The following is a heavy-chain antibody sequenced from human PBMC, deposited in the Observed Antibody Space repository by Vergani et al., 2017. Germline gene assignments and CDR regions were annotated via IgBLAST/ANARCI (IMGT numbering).Heavy chain of an antibody. CDR3: ARGLGSGSYYHY. CDR1: GGSSSAYY. CDR2: INPSGST. V-gene: IGHV4-34*02. D-gene: IGHD3-10*01. J-gene: IGHJ4*02. Sequence: QVQLQQWGAGLLKPSETLSLTCAVYGGSSSAYYWGWVRQPPGKGLEWVGEINPSGSTNYNPSLKSRVTMSVDTSKNQFSLTVYSVTAADTAVYYCARGLGSGSYYHYWGQGTLVTVSS.